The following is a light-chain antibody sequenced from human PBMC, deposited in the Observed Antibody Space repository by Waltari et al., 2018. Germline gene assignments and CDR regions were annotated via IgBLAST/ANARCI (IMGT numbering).Light chain of an antibody. CDR2: DNR. CDR1: SSNIGAGYD. Sequence: QSVLTQPPSVSGAPGQRVTISCTGSSSNIGAGYDVHWYQQLPGTAPKLLIYDNRSRPSGVPDRFSGSKSGPSASLAITGLQAEDEADYYCQSYDSSLSGVVFGGGTKLTVL. V-gene: IGLV1-40*01. J-gene: IGLJ3*02. CDR3: QSYDSSLSGVV.